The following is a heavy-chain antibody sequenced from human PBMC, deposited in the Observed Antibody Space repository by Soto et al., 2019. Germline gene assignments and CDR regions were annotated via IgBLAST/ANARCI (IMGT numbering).Heavy chain of an antibody. CDR3: AKENVFQLVNLGASGFDS. V-gene: IGHV3-23*01. D-gene: IGHD6-6*01. CDR1: GFSFSNYA. Sequence: EVQLLESGGGLVQPGGSLRLSCAASGFSFSNYAMSWVRQAPGKGLEWVSIISRRGSSTYYTDSLKGRFTISRDNSKNTLFRQMNTLRAEDTAVYYCAKENVFQLVNLGASGFDSWGQGSLVSVSS. CDR2: ISRRGSST. J-gene: IGHJ4*02.